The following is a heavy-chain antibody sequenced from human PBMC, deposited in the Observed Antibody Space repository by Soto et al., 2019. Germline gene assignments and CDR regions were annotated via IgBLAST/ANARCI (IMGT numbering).Heavy chain of an antibody. J-gene: IGHJ6*03. CDR2: IYSGGST. CDR1: GFTVSSNY. V-gene: IGHV3-66*01. D-gene: IGHD3-10*01. CDR3: ARGRITMVRGVIINPLYYYYMDV. Sequence: SGGSLRLSCAASGFTVSSNYMSWVRQAPGKGLEWVSVIYSGGSTYYADSVKGRFTISRDNSKNTLYLQMNSLRAEDTAVYYCARGRITMVRGVIINPLYYYYMDVWGKGTTVTVSS.